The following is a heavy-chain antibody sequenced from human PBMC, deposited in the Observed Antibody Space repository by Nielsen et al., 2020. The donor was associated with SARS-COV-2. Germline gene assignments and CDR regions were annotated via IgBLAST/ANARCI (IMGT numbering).Heavy chain of an antibody. CDR2: VFNSGSS. Sequence: SETLSLTCTVSNGSISSGDYYWTWIRQHPGKGLEWIAYVFNSGSSHYNPSLKSRVTISVDNSKNQFSLKLRSVTAADTAVYYCARGDSDYYEAFDIWGQGTMVTVSS. CDR3: ARGDSDYYEAFDI. CDR1: NGSISSGDYY. D-gene: IGHD4-11*01. V-gene: IGHV4-31*03. J-gene: IGHJ3*02.